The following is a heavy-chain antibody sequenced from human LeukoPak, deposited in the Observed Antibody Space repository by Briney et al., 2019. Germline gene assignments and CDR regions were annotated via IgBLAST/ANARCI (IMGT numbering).Heavy chain of an antibody. CDR1: GYSISSDYY. Sequence: SETLSLTCAVSGYSISSDYYWGWIRRPPGKGLEWIGSIYHSGSTYYNPFLKSRVTISVDTSKNQFSLKLSSVTAADTAVYYCARDRALFIPLDVWGKGTTVTVSS. CDR3: ARDRALFIPLDV. CDR2: IYHSGST. D-gene: IGHD2-21*01. V-gene: IGHV4-38-2*02. J-gene: IGHJ6*04.